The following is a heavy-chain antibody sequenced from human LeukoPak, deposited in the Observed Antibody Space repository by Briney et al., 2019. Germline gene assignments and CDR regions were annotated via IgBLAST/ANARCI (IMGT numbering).Heavy chain of an antibody. CDR3: AKDSTAEVFGWFDP. CDR1: GFTFSSYG. D-gene: IGHD3-10*01. V-gene: IGHV3-33*06. Sequence: GGSLRLSCAASGFTFSSYGMHWVRQAPGKGLEWVAVIWYDGSNKYYADSVKGRFTISRDNSKNTLYLQMNSLRAEDTAVYYCAKDSTAEVFGWFDPWGQGTLVTVSS. CDR2: IWYDGSNK. J-gene: IGHJ5*02.